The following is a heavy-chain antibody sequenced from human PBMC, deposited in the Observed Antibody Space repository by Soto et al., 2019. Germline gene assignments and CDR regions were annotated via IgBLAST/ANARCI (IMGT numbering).Heavy chain of an antibody. D-gene: IGHD3-22*01. CDR2: ISYDGSNK. V-gene: IGHV3-30-3*01. Sequence: QVQLVESGGGVVQPGRSLRLSCAASGFTFSSYAMHWVRQAPGKGLEWVAVISYDGSNKYYADSVKGRFTISRDNSKNTLYLQMNSLRAEDTAVYYCARVQYYYDSSGYGVGAFDIWGQGTMVTVSS. CDR1: GFTFSSYA. J-gene: IGHJ3*02. CDR3: ARVQYYYDSSGYGVGAFDI.